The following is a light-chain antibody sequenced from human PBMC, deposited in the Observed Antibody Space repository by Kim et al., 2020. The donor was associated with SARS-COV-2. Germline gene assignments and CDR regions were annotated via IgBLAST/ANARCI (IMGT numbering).Light chain of an antibody. J-gene: IGLJ2*01. V-gene: IGLV4-69*01. CDR2: LDNDGSH. CDR1: SGHSNYA. Sequence: QLVLTQSPSASASLGASVNLTCTLSSGHSNYAIAWHQQQPEKGPRYLMKLDNDGSHSKGDGIPDRFSGSSSGAERYLTISSLHSEDEADYYCQTWGTGIRVFGGGTKLTVL. CDR3: QTWGTGIRV.